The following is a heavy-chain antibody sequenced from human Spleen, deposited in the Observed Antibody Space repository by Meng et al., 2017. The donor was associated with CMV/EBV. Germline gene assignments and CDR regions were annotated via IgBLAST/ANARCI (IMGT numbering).Heavy chain of an antibody. D-gene: IGHD1-26*01. CDR3: TTTPGIVGATDVDY. CDR2: IKSKSDGGTT. Sequence: GFTCRNAWKRWVLQAPGKGLEWVGRIKSKSDGGTTDYAAPVKGSFNISRDDSKNTLYLQMNSLKTEDTAVYYCTTTPGIVGATDVDYWGQGTLVTVSS. J-gene: IGHJ4*02. CDR1: GFTCRNAW. V-gene: IGHV3-15*01.